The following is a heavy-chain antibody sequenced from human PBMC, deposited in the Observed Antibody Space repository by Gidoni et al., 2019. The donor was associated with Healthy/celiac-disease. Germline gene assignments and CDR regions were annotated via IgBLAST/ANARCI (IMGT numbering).Heavy chain of an antibody. Sequence: EVQLVESGGGLVKPGGSLRLSCAASGFTFSSYSMNWVRQAPGKGLEWVSSISSSSSYIYYADSVKGRFTISRDNAKNSLYLQMNSLRAEDTAVYYCATAYEYIAVAGYFDYWGQGTLVTVSS. CDR1: GFTFSSYS. CDR3: ATAYEYIAVAGYFDY. V-gene: IGHV3-21*01. J-gene: IGHJ4*02. CDR2: ISSSSSYI. D-gene: IGHD6-19*01.